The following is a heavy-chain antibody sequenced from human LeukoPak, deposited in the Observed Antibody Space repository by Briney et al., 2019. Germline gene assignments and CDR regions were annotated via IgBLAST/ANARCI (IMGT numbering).Heavy chain of an antibody. CDR1: GGSISSGSYY. Sequence: SETLSLTCTVSGGSISSGSYYWSWIRQPAGKGLEWIGRIYTSGSTNYNPSLKSRVTISVDKSKNQFSLKLSSVTAADTAVYYCARATEWWDSSGYYFGYWGQGTLVTVSS. CDR3: ARATEWWDSSGYYFGY. V-gene: IGHV4-61*02. D-gene: IGHD3-22*01. CDR2: IYTSGST. J-gene: IGHJ4*02.